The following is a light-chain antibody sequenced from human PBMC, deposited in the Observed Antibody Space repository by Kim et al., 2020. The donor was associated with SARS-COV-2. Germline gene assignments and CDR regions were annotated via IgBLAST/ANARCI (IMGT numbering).Light chain of an antibody. CDR1: QSVDTY. CDR3: QQRSNWPPALT. Sequence: PGERATLSCRASQSVDTYLAWYQQKPGQGPRLLIYDASNRATGIPDRFSGSGSGTDFTLTISSLESEDFAVYYCQQRSNWPPALTFGGGTKVDIK. CDR2: DAS. V-gene: IGKV3-11*01. J-gene: IGKJ4*01.